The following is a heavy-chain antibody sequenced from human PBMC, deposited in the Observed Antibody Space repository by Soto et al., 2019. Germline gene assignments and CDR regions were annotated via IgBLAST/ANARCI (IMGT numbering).Heavy chain of an antibody. CDR1: GFSFSVYG. D-gene: IGHD3-22*01. CDR2: IWYDASKQ. V-gene: IGHV3-33*06. J-gene: IGHJ4*02. Sequence: PGGSLRLSCETSGFSFSVYGMHWVRQAPGKGLEWVAVIWYDASKQFYAASVEGRFTISRDNSKNTLYLQMNNLRAEDTAVYYCAKHLIGGRLQSPFDLWGQGTQVTVSS. CDR3: AKHLIGGRLQSPFDL.